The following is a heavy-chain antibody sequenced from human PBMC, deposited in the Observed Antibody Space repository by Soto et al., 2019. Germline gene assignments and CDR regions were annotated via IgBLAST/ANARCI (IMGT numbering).Heavy chain of an antibody. CDR1: GYTFTYRY. V-gene: IGHV1-45*02. D-gene: IGHD6-13*01. CDR2: ITPFNGNT. Sequence: SVKVSCKASGYTFTYRYLHWVRQAPGQALEWMGWITPFNGNTNYAQKFQDRVTITTDTSTSTAYMELRSLRSDDTAVYYCARDLIAAAAFDYWGQGTLVTVSS. CDR3: ARDLIAAAAFDY. J-gene: IGHJ4*02.